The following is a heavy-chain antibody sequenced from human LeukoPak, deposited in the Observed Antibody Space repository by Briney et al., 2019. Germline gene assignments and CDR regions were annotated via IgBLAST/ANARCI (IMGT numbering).Heavy chain of an antibody. CDR3: AREVGTPQAFDI. D-gene: IGHD1-26*01. J-gene: IGHJ3*02. Sequence: GRSLRLSCAASGFTFSSSAMSWVRQVPGKGLEWVSGISASGGSTYYADSVRGRFTISRDNSKNTLYVQMNSLRDEDTAVYYCAREVGTPQAFDIWGQGTMVTVSS. CDR1: GFTFSSSA. V-gene: IGHV3-23*01. CDR2: ISASGGST.